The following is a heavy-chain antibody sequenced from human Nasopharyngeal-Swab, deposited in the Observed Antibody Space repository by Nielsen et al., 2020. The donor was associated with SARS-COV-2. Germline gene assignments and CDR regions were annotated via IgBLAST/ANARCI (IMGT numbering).Heavy chain of an antibody. Sequence: RQAPGKGLEWIGYIYYSGSTNYNPSLKSRVTISVDTSKNQFSLKLSSVTAADTAVYYCAREIYDGHHDPWGQGALVTVSS. V-gene: IGHV4-59*01. D-gene: IGHD3-3*01. CDR2: IYYSGST. CDR3: AREIYDGHHDP. J-gene: IGHJ5*02.